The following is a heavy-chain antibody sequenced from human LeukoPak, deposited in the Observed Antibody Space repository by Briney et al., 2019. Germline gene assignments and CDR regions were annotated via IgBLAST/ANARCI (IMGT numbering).Heavy chain of an antibody. CDR1: GGSISSSSYY. CDR2: IYYSGST. J-gene: IGHJ6*02. Sequence: PSETLSLTCTVSGGSISSSSYYWGWIRQPPGKGLEWIGSIYYSGSTYYNPSLKSRVTISVDTSKNQFPLKLSSVTAADTAVYYCARDIVVVPAVYYYYGMDVWGQGTTVTVSS. CDR3: ARDIVVVPAVYYYYGMDV. V-gene: IGHV4-39*02. D-gene: IGHD2-2*01.